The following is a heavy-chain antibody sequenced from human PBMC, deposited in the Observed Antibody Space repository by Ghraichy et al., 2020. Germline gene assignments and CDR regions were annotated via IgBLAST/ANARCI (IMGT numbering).Heavy chain of an antibody. CDR3: AKGGSDGDYGRFDY. D-gene: IGHD4-17*01. V-gene: IGHV3-23*01. Sequence: GGSLRLSCAASGFTFSNFAMNWVRQAPGKGLEWVSGISGSGGTTFYADSVRGRFTISRDNSKNTLYLRMNSVRAEDTAVYYCAKGGSDGDYGRFDYWGQGTLVTVSS. J-gene: IGHJ4*02. CDR1: GFTFSNFA. CDR2: ISGSGGTT.